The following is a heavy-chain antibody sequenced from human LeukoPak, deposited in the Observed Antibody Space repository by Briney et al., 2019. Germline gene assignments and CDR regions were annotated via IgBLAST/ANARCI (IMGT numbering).Heavy chain of an antibody. J-gene: IGHJ6*03. CDR2: IIPIFGTA. CDR3: ARASRGGSSWPYYYYYMDV. D-gene: IGHD6-13*01. Sequence: SVRVSCKASGGTFSSYAISWVRQAPGQGLEWMGGIIPIFGTANYAQKFQGRVTITTDESTSTAYMELSSLRSEDTAVYYCARASRGGSSWPYYYYYMDVWGKGTTVTVSS. CDR1: GGTFSSYA. V-gene: IGHV1-69*05.